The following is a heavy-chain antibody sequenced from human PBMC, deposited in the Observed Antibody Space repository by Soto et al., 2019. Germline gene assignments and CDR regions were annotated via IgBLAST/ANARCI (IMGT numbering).Heavy chain of an antibody. Sequence: SETLSLTCTVSGGSISSGDYYWSWIRQPPGKGLEWIGYIYYSGSTYYNPSLKSRVTISVDTSKNQFSLKLSSVTAADTAVSYCATGGYIYGPNHLFDYWGQGTLVTVSS. CDR1: GGSISSGDYY. V-gene: IGHV4-30-4*01. J-gene: IGHJ4*02. CDR3: ATGGYIYGPNHLFDY. CDR2: IYYSGST. D-gene: IGHD5-18*01.